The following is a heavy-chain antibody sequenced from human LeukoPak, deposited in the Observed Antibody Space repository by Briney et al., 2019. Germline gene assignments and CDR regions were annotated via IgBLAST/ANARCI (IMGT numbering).Heavy chain of an antibody. J-gene: IGHJ6*04. CDR1: GFTFSSYG. CDR2: ISYDGSNK. Sequence: PGRSLRLSCAASGFTFSSYGMHWVRQATGKGLEWVAVISYDGSNKYYADSVKGRFTISRDNSKNTLYLQMNSLRAEDTAVYYCAKAMITNGSGGGNGMDVWGKGTTVTVSS. D-gene: IGHD3-16*01. CDR3: AKAMITNGSGGGNGMDV. V-gene: IGHV3-30*18.